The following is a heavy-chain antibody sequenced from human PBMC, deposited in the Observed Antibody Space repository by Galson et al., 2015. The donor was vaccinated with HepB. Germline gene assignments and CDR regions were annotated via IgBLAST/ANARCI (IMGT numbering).Heavy chain of an antibody. V-gene: IGHV3-30*04. D-gene: IGHD4-23*01. CDR1: GFTFSSYA. Sequence: SLRLSCAASGFTFSSYAMHWVRQAPGKGLEWVAVISYDGSNKYYADSVKGRFTISRDNSKNTLYLQMNSLRAEDTAVYYCARVQAQRWYTYYFDYWGQGTLVTVSS. J-gene: IGHJ4*02. CDR2: ISYDGSNK. CDR3: ARVQAQRWYTYYFDY.